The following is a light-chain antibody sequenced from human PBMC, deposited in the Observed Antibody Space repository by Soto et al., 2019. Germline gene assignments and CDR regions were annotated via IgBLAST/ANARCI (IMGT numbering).Light chain of an antibody. CDR3: QQANSFPLT. CDR1: QSISSY. CDR2: TAS. Sequence: IQLTQFPSSLSASVGDRVTITCRASQSISSYLNWYQQKPGKAPKLLISTASSLQSGVPSRFSGSGSGTEFTLTISSLQPEDFATYYCQQANSFPLTFGGGTKV. J-gene: IGKJ4*01. V-gene: IGKV1-39*01.